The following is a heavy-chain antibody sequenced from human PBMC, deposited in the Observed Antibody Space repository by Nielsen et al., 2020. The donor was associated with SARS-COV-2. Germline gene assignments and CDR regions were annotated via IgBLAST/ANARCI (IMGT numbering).Heavy chain of an antibody. V-gene: IGHV3-21*01. CDR2: ISSSSSYI. J-gene: IGHJ6*03. CDR1: GFTFSSYS. D-gene: IGHD3-16*01. CDR3: ARDGEIMITFGGLMDV. Sequence: GGSLRLSCAASGFTFSSYSMNWVRQAPGKGLEWASSISSSSSYIYYADSVKGRFTISRDNAKNSLYLQMNSLRAEDTAVYYCARDGEIMITFGGLMDVWGKGTAVTVSS.